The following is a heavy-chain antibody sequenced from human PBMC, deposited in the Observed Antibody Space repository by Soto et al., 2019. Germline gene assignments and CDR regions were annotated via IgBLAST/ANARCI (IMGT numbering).Heavy chain of an antibody. J-gene: IGHJ6*02. CDR3: AKQKGYDYYYPMDV. CDR2: IIGSGGSM. V-gene: IGHV3-23*01. Sequence: GGSLRLSCAASGLTFSAYAMSWVRQAPGKGLEWVSTIIGSGGSMYYADSMKGRFTVSRDNSKNTLYLQVNSLRAEDTAVYYCAKQKGYDYYYPMDVWGQGTTVTVSS. CDR1: GLTFSAYA.